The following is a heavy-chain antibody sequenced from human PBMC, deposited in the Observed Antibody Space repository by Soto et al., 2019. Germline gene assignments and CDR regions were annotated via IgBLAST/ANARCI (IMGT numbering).Heavy chain of an antibody. CDR2: ISHSGTT. D-gene: IGHD6-6*01. V-gene: IGHV4-4*02. CDR3: ASRIAVRPF. Sequence: QVQLQESGPGLVKPSGTLSLTCAVSGGSISSTEWWSWVRQPPGKGLEWVGEISHSGTTNYNSSLKSRVTIPVDKSKNQFSLKLSSVPAADTAVYYCASRIAVRPFWGQGPLVTVSS. CDR1: GGSISSTEW. J-gene: IGHJ4*02.